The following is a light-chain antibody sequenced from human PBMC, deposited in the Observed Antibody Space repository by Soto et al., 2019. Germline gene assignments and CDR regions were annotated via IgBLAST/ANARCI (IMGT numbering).Light chain of an antibody. J-gene: IGKJ1*01. V-gene: IGKV1-5*03. CDR1: QRIDTW. CDR2: KAT. Sequence: DIRMTQSPSTLSASLGDRVTITCRASQRIDTWLAWYQQKPGTAPKLLVYKATILQSGVPSRFSGSGSGTEFTLAISNLQPDDFAAYYCQQYETFSPWTFGQGTKVEIK. CDR3: QQYETFSPWT.